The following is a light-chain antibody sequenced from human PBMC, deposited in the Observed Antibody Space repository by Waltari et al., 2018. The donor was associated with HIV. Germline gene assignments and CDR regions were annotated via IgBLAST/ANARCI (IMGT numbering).Light chain of an antibody. Sequence: DIQMTQSPSSLSASVGDRVTITCRASQGISNYLAWYQQKPGKVPKLLIYAASTLQSEVPSRFSDSGSGTDFTLTISSLQPEDVATYYCQKYNSAPWTFGQGTKVEIK. CDR3: QKYNSAPWT. J-gene: IGKJ1*01. CDR2: AAS. CDR1: QGISNY. V-gene: IGKV1-27*01.